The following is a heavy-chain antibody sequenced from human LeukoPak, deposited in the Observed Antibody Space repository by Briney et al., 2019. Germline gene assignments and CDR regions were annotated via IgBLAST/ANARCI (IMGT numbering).Heavy chain of an antibody. Sequence: GESLKISCKGSGYSFTSYWIGWVRPMPGKGLEWMGIIYPGDSDTRYSPSFQGQVTISADKSINTAYLQWSSLKASDTAMYYCARPMATSSDDAFDIWGQGTMVTVSS. V-gene: IGHV5-51*01. CDR1: GYSFTSYW. J-gene: IGHJ3*02. CDR3: ARPMATSSDDAFDI. CDR2: IYPGDSDT. D-gene: IGHD5-24*01.